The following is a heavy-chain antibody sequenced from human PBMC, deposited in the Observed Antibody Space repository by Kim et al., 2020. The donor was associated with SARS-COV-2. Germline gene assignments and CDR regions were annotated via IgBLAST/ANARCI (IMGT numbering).Heavy chain of an antibody. CDR2: IKQDGSEK. CDR3: VKGGGALDY. Sequence: GGSLRLSCATSGFTFSASWMSWVRQAPGKGLEWVANIKQDGSEKKYVDSVEGRFTISRDNAKNSLYLQMNSLRAEDTAVYYCVKGGGALDYWGQGTLVTVSS. CDR1: GFTFSASW. J-gene: IGHJ4*02. D-gene: IGHD3-16*01. V-gene: IGHV3-7*03.